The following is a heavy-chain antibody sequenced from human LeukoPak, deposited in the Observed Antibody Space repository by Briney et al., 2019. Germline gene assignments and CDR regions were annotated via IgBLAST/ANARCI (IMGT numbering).Heavy chain of an antibody. J-gene: IGHJ6*04. V-gene: IGHV1-69*01. Sequence: SVKVSCKASGGTSSSYAISWVRQAPGQGLEWMGGIIPIFGTANYAQKFQGRVTITADESTSTAYMELSSLRSEDTAVYYCARVAKIRGVIIIPDSYGMDVWGKGTTATVSS. CDR2: IIPIFGTA. CDR3: ARVAKIRGVIIIPDSYGMDV. CDR1: GGTSSSYA. D-gene: IGHD3-10*01.